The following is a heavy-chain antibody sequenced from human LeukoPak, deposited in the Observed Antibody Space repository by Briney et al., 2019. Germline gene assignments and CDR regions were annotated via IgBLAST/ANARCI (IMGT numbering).Heavy chain of an antibody. CDR1: GFALSSYG. J-gene: IGHJ4*02. Sequence: GGSLRLSCGASGFALSSYGMHWVRQAPGKGLEWVTFISYDGSNEYYADSVRGRFTISRDTSKNTLYLQMNSLRGEDTAVYYCANPAKSHSSYSLFDYWGQGTLVTVSS. D-gene: IGHD3-22*01. V-gene: IGHV3-30*18. CDR3: ANPAKSHSSYSLFDY. CDR2: ISYDGSNE.